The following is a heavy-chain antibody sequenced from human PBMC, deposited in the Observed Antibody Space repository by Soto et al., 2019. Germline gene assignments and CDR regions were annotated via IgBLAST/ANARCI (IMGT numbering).Heavy chain of an antibody. J-gene: IGHJ5*02. V-gene: IGHV1-18*01. CDR2: ISAYNGNT. CDR1: GYTFTSYG. Sequence: GASVKVSCKASGYTFTSYGISWVRQAPGQGLEWMGWISAYNGNTNYAQKLQGRVTMTTDTSTSTANMEQRSLRSDDTAVYYCARGSYDYIWGSYRGGFDPWGQGTLVTVSS. CDR3: ARGSYDYIWGSYRGGFDP. D-gene: IGHD3-16*02.